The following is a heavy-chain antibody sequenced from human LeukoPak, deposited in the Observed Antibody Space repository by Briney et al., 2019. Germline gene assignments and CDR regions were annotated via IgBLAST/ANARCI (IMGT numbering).Heavy chain of an antibody. Sequence: ASETLSLTCTVSRGSISSYYWSWIRQPAGKGLEWIGRIYTSGSTNYNPSLKSRVTMSVDTSKNQFSLKLSSVTAADTAVYYCARDRRGRDGYNYYYDYWGQGTLVTVSS. V-gene: IGHV4-4*07. CDR3: ARDRRGRDGYNYYYDY. J-gene: IGHJ4*02. D-gene: IGHD5-24*01. CDR2: IYTSGST. CDR1: RGSISSYY.